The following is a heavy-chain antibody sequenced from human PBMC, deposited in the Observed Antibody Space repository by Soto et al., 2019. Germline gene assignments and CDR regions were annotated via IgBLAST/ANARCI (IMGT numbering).Heavy chain of an antibody. Sequence: PGGSLRLSCAASGFSFSDYHMTWVRQAPGKGLEWVANIKQDGSEKYYVDSVKGRFTISRDNAKKSLYLQMSSLRAEDTAVYYCARGEGAGLFGMDVWGQGTTVTVSS. D-gene: IGHD1-26*01. CDR2: IKQDGSEK. V-gene: IGHV3-7*03. J-gene: IGHJ6*02. CDR3: ARGEGAGLFGMDV. CDR1: GFSFSDYH.